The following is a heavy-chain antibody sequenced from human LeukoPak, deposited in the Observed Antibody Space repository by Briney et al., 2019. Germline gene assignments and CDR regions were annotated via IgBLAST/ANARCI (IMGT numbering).Heavy chain of an antibody. V-gene: IGHV4-59*08. CDR2: IYYSGST. CDR1: GGSISSYY. CDR3: ARLASSGWYFDF. D-gene: IGHD6-19*01. Sequence: SETLSLTCTVSGGSISSYYWSWIRQSPGKGLVWIGYIYYSGSTNYNPSLRSRVTISVDMSKNQFSLKLSSVTAADTAVYYCARLASSGWYFDFWGQGTLVTVSS. J-gene: IGHJ4*02.